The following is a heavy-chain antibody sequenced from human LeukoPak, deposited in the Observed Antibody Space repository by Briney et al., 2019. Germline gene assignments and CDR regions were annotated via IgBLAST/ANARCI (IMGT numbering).Heavy chain of an antibody. D-gene: IGHD3-16*02. Sequence: SETLSLTCAVYGGTFSGYYWSWIRQPPGKGLEWIGEINHSGSTNYNPSLKSRVTISVDTSKNQFSLKLSSVTAADTAVYYCARGSYLYDYLWGSYRKDWFDPWGQGTLVTVSS. CDR1: GGTFSGYY. J-gene: IGHJ5*02. CDR2: INHSGST. V-gene: IGHV4-34*01. CDR3: ARGSYLYDYLWGSYRKDWFDP.